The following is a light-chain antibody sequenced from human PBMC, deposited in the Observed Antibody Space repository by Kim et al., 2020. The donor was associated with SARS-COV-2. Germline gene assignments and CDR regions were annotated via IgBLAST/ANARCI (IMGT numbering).Light chain of an antibody. V-gene: IGLV4-69*01. CDR3: QTWTGTHGV. Sequence: QPVLTQSPSASASLGASVKLTCTLSSGHSTYPIAWHQQQPEKGPRYLMKVDSDGSHIKADGIPDRFSGSSSGAERHLTISSLQSEDEADYYCQTWTGTHGVFGGGTQLTVL. CDR1: SGHSTYP. J-gene: IGLJ3*02. CDR2: VDSDGSH.